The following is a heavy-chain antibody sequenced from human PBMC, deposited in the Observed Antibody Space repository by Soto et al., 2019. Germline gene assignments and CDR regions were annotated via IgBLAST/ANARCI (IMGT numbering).Heavy chain of an antibody. Sequence: SQTLSLTCAISGDSVSSDSAAWNWIRQSPSRGLEWLGRTYYRSKWYNDYAVSVKSRITINPDTSKNQFSLQLNSVTPEDTAVYYCARDPGYSSSWKKSYYYGMDVWGQGTTVTVSS. CDR1: GDSVSSDSAA. CDR3: ARDPGYSSSWKKSYYYGMDV. V-gene: IGHV6-1*01. CDR2: TYYRSKWYN. J-gene: IGHJ6*02. D-gene: IGHD6-13*01.